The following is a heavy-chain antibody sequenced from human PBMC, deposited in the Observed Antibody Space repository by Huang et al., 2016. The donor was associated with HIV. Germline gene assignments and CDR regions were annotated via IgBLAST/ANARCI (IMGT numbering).Heavy chain of an antibody. V-gene: IGHV3-30*18. CDR2: ISYDAKTK. Sequence: QVQLVESGGGVVQPGRSLRISCAASGFTFSSYGMHWVRQAPGEGLEWVAVISYDAKTKYYADSVKGRFSISRDNSKTTVYLQLNSLRLEDTAVYYCAKGGSAAAVLDFWGQGTLVTVSS. CDR3: AKGGSAAAVLDF. J-gene: IGHJ4*02. CDR1: GFTFSSYG. D-gene: IGHD6-13*01.